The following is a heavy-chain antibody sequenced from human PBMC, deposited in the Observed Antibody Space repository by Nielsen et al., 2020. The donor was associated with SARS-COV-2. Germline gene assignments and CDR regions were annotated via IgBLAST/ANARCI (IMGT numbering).Heavy chain of an antibody. CDR3: ARGGITHAFDI. D-gene: IGHD1-26*01. CDR1: GFTFSSYG. J-gene: IGHJ3*02. V-gene: IGHV3-33*03. CDR2: IWYDGSNK. Sequence: GGSLRLSCAASGFTFSSYGMHWVRQAPGKGLEWVAVIWYDGSNKYYADSVKGRFTISRDNAKNSLYLQMNSLRAEDTAVYYCARGGITHAFDIWGQGTMVTVSS.